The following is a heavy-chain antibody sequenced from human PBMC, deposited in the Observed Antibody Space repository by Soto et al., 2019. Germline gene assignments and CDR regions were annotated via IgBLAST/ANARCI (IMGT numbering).Heavy chain of an antibody. CDR2: INHSGST. D-gene: IGHD3-3*01. Sequence: SETLSLTCAVYGGSFSGYYWSWIRQPPGKGLEWIGEINHSGSTNYNPSLKSRVTISVDTSKNQFSLKLSSVTAADTAVYYFARAHDGVSTIFGPRSQYYFDYWGQGTLVTVSS. V-gene: IGHV4-34*01. CDR3: ARAHDGVSTIFGPRSQYYFDY. J-gene: IGHJ4*02. CDR1: GGSFSGYY.